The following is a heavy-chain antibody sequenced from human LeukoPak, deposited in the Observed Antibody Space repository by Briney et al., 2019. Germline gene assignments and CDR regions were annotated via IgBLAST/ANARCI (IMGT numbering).Heavy chain of an antibody. D-gene: IGHD3-22*01. CDR2: IWYDGSNK. Sequence: QPGGSLRLSCAASGFTFSSYGMHWVRQAPGKGLEWVAVIWYDGSNKYYADSVKGRFTISRDNSKNTLYLQMNSLRAEDTAVYYCARDVNYYDSRVAGWGQGTLVTVSS. CDR3: ARDVNYYDSRVAG. J-gene: IGHJ4*02. V-gene: IGHV3-33*01. CDR1: GFTFSSYG.